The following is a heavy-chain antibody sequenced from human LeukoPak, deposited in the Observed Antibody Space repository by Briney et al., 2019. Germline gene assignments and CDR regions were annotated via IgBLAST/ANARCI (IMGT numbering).Heavy chain of an antibody. D-gene: IGHD5-24*01. CDR3: ARGFKGYNADY. CDR1: GGSISSYY. Sequence: PSETLSLTCTVSGGSISSYYWSWIRQPPGKGLEWIGYIYYSGSTNYNPSLKSRVTISVDTSKNQFSLKLSSVTAADPAVYYCARGFKGYNADYWGQGTLVTVSS. V-gene: IGHV4-59*08. J-gene: IGHJ4*02. CDR2: IYYSGST.